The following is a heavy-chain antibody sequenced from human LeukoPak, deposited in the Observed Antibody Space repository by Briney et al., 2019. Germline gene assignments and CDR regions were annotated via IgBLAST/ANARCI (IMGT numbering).Heavy chain of an antibody. CDR2: ISGSGGAT. Sequence: GGSLRLSCAASGFSFSSYAMSWVRQAPGKGLEWVSAISGSGGATYYADSVKGRFTISRDNSKNTLYLQMNSLRAEDTAVYYCTKVPAFSLTISEVVTDDAFDIWGQGTIVTVSS. V-gene: IGHV3-23*01. CDR3: TKVPAFSLTISEVVTDDAFDI. D-gene: IGHD3-3*01. J-gene: IGHJ3*02. CDR1: GFSFSSYA.